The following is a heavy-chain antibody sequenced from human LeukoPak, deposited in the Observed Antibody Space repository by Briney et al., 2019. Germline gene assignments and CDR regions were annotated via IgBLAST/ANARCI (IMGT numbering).Heavy chain of an antibody. CDR1: GYTFTSYY. CDR3: ARDRMGYSLLDY. Sequence: GASVKVSCKASGYTFTSYYMHWERQAPGQGLEWMGIINPSGGSTSYAQKFQGRVTTTRDTSTSTVYMELSSLRSEDTAVYYCARDRMGYSLLDYWGQGTLVTVSS. D-gene: IGHD5-18*01. J-gene: IGHJ4*02. V-gene: IGHV1-46*01. CDR2: INPSGGST.